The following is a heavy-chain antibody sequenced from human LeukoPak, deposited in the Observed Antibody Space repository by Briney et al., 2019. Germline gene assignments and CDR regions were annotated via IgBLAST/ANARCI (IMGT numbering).Heavy chain of an antibody. V-gene: IGHV5-51*01. CDR2: IYPGDSDT. J-gene: IGHJ4*02. Sequence: GETLKISCKGSGYSFPSYWIGWVRKMPGKGLEWMGIIYPGDSDTRYSPSFQGQVTISADKSISTAYLQWSSLKASDTAIYYCARTTILGVVTSFGYWGQGTLVTVSS. CDR3: ARTTILGVVTSFGY. CDR1: GYSFPSYW. D-gene: IGHD3-3*01.